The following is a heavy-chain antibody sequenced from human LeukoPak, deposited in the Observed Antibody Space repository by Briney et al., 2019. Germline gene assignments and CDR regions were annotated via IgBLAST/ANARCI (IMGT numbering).Heavy chain of an antibody. V-gene: IGHV4-59*13. CDR3: ARTTEGGYTYDYFYYYYMDV. D-gene: IGHD5-18*01. CDR1: GGSISSYY. Sequence: KPSETLSLTCSVSGGSISSYYWSWIRQPPGKGLEWIGYMYNSGSANYNPSLKSRVTISLDTSKNQFSLKLSSVTAADTAVYYCARTTEGGYTYDYFYYYYMDVWGKGTTVTISS. CDR2: MYNSGSA. J-gene: IGHJ6*03.